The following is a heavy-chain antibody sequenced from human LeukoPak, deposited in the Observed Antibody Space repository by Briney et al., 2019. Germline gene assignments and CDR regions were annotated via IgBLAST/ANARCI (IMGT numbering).Heavy chain of an antibody. CDR3: ARDLTGYSYGFGY. D-gene: IGHD5-18*01. CDR2: IKQDGSEK. J-gene: IGHJ4*02. V-gene: IGHV3-7*01. CDR1: GFTFSVYS. Sequence: GGSLRLSCAASGFTFSVYSMTWVRQAPGKGLEWVANIKQDGSEKYYVDSVRGRFTISRDNAKNSLSLQMNSLRAEDTAVYYCARDLTGYSYGFGYWGQGTLVTVSS.